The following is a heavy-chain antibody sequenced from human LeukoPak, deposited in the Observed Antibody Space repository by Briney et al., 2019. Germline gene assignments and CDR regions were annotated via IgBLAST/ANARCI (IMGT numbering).Heavy chain of an antibody. CDR2: INPNSGGT. Sequence: GASVKVSCKASGYTFTGYYMHWVRPAPGQGLEWMGWINPNSGGTNYAQKFQGRVTMTRDTSISTAYMELSRLRSDDTAVYYCARDPSYYDFWSLYYFDYWGQGTLVTVSS. D-gene: IGHD3-3*01. J-gene: IGHJ4*02. CDR3: ARDPSYYDFWSLYYFDY. CDR1: GYTFTGYY. V-gene: IGHV1-2*02.